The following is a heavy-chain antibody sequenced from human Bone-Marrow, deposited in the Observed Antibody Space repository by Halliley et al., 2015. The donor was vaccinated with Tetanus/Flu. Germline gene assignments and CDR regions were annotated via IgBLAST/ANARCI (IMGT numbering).Heavy chain of an antibody. CDR3: ARDYSGGGFDY. Sequence: SLRLSCVASGFTFSSYWMTWVRQAPGKGLEWVAVISYDGSNKYYTDSVKGRFTISRDNSKNKVYLQMDSLRVEDTALYYCARDYSGGGFDYWGQGTLVTVSS. J-gene: IGHJ4*02. CDR1: GFTFSSYW. CDR2: ISYDGSNK. D-gene: IGHD1-26*01. V-gene: IGHV3-30-3*01.